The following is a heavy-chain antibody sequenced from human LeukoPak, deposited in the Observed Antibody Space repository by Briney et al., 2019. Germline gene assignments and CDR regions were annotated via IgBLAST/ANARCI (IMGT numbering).Heavy chain of an antibody. V-gene: IGHV3-33*01. J-gene: IGHJ4*02. CDR1: GFTFSTYG. Sequence: GGSLRLSCATSGFTFSTYGMHWVRQAPGKGLEWVALIWDDGRKQCYADSVKGRFTISRDNSENTLYLQMNSLRGEDTALYYCARGRTTSSSWFDFWGQGTLVTVSS. D-gene: IGHD6-13*01. CDR3: ARGRTTSSSWFDF. CDR2: IWDDGRKQ.